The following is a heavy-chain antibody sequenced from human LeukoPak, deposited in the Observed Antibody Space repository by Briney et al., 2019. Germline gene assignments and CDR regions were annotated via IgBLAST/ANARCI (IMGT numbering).Heavy chain of an antibody. CDR1: GYTFTGYY. V-gene: IGHV1-2*02. CDR3: ARDSSRSAAIGDCDY. D-gene: IGHD5-24*01. Sequence: RASVKVSCKASGYTFTGYYMHWVRQAPGQGLEWMGWFNPHSGGTDYAQKFQGRVTMTRDTSISTAYMELSRLRSDDTAVYYCARDSSRSAAIGDCDYWGQGTLVTVSS. CDR2: FNPHSGGT. J-gene: IGHJ4*02.